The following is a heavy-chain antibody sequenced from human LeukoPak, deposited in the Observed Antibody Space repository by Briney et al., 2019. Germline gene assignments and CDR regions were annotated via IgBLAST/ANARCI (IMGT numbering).Heavy chain of an antibody. D-gene: IGHD3-10*01. Sequence: ASVKVSCKASGYTFTGYYMHWVRQAPGQGLEWMGWINPNSGGTNYAQKFQGRVTMTRDTSISTPYMELSRLRSDDTAVYYCARDYYGSGNDNWFDPWGQGTLVTVSS. V-gene: IGHV1-2*02. CDR2: INPNSGGT. CDR1: GYTFTGYY. J-gene: IGHJ5*02. CDR3: ARDYYGSGNDNWFDP.